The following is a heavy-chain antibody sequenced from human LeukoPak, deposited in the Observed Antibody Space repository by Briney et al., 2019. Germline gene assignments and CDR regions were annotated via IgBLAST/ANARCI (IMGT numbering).Heavy chain of an antibody. D-gene: IGHD6-13*01. Sequence: PGGSLRLSCAASGFTFSSYGMHWVRQAPGKGLEWVAFIRYDGSNKYYADSVKGRFTISRDNSKNTLYLQMNSLRAEDTAVYYCAKEAIAAAGSESYYYYYMDVRGKGTTVTISS. CDR2: IRYDGSNK. CDR3: AKEAIAAAGSESYYYYYMDV. J-gene: IGHJ6*03. CDR1: GFTFSSYG. V-gene: IGHV3-30*02.